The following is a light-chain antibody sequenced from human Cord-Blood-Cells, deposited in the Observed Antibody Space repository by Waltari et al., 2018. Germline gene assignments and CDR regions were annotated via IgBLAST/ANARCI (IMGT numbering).Light chain of an antibody. CDR3: QQSYSTPIT. CDR2: AAS. J-gene: IGKJ5*01. CDR1: QSISSY. Sequence: DIQMTQSPSSLSASVGDRVTITCRASQSISSYLNWYQQKPGKAPKLLIYAASSLQSGVPSRFSGSGSVTDFTLTIISLQPEDFATYYFQQSYSTPITFGQGTRLEIK. V-gene: IGKV1-39*01.